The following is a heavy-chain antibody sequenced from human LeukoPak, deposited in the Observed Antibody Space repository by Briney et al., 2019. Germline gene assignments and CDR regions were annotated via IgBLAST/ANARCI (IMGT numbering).Heavy chain of an antibody. J-gene: IGHJ4*02. CDR3: AKISSSAESNFDY. CDR1: GFTFSTYA. V-gene: IGHV3-33*06. CDR2: IWPDGSKE. D-gene: IGHD6-25*01. Sequence: GRSLRLSCAASGFTFSTYAMHWVRQAPGKGLEWVAFIWPDGSKEYYADSVKGRFAISRENSKNTVYLQMNDLRPEDTALYFCAKISSSAESNFDYWGQGTLLTVSS.